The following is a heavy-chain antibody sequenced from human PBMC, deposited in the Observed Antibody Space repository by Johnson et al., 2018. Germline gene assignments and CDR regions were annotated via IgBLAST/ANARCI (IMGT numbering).Heavy chain of an antibody. CDR3: ARDWHGYVI. J-gene: IGHJ3*02. CDR2: IKTDGTEK. Sequence: EVQLLESGGGLVQSGGSLRLSCVASGFTFSSTWMSWVRQAPGKGLEWAATIKTDGTEKYYGDSVKGRFTISRDNAKNSLYLQMNSLRVEDTSIYYFARDWHGYVIWGPGTMVTVSP. CDR1: GFTFSSTW. V-gene: IGHV3-7*01.